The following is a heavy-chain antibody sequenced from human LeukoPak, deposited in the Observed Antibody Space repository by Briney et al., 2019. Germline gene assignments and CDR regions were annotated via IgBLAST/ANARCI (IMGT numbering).Heavy chain of an antibody. V-gene: IGHV3-9*01. D-gene: IGHD5-18*01. Sequence: PGRSLRLSCAASGFTFDDYAMHWVRQAPGKGLEWVSGISWNSGSIGYADSVKGRFTISRDNAKNSLYLQMYSLRAEDTALYYCAKGLGYSYGYPFDYWGQGTLVTVSS. CDR1: GFTFDDYA. CDR2: ISWNSGSI. CDR3: AKGLGYSYGYPFDY. J-gene: IGHJ4*02.